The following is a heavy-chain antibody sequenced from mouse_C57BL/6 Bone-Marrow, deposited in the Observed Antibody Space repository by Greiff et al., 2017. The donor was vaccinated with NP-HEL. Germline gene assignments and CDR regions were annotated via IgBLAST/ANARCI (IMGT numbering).Heavy chain of an antibody. CDR3: ARDQDYGSRYGY. J-gene: IGHJ2*01. CDR1: GYSITSGYF. CDR2: ISYDGSN. Sequence: EVKLQESGPGLVKPSQSLSLTCSVTGYSITSGYFWYWIRQPPGNKREWMGYISYDGSNNYNPSLKNRISITRDTSKNQFFLKFNSVTTEDTATYYCARDQDYGSRYGYWGQGTTLTVSS. D-gene: IGHD1-1*01. V-gene: IGHV3-6*01.